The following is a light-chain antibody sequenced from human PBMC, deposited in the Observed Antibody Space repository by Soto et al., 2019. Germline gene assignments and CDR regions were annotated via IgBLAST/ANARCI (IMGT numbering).Light chain of an antibody. CDR1: QTLYNN. V-gene: IGKV3-15*01. Sequence: EIVMTQSPATLSVSPGERATLSCRASQTLYNNLDWYQQKLGQAPRLLIYGASARATDIPARFSGSGSGTEFTLTISGLQSEDFAIYYCQRYSDWPLTFGGGTKVEIK. CDR3: QRYSDWPLT. J-gene: IGKJ4*01. CDR2: GAS.